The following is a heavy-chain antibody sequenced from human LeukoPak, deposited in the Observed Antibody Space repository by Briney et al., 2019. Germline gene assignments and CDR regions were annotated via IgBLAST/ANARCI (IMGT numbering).Heavy chain of an antibody. D-gene: IGHD4-17*01. V-gene: IGHV4-34*01. Sequence: PSETLSLTCAVYGVSFSGYYWNCIRQPPGKGLEWIGKINHSGSTNYNPSLKSRVTISVDTSKTQFSLKLSSVTAADTAVYYCASWGTTVTHFFDYWGQGTLVTVSS. J-gene: IGHJ4*02. CDR2: INHSGST. CDR1: GVSFSGYY. CDR3: ASWGTTVTHFFDY.